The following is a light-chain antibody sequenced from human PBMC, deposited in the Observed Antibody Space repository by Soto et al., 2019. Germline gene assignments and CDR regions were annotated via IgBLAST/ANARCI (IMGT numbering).Light chain of an antibody. CDR2: SNN. J-gene: IGLJ3*02. CDR1: SSNIGSNT. CDR3: AAWDDSLNGWV. V-gene: IGLV1-44*01. Sequence: QSVLTQPPSASGTPGQRVTISCSGSSSNIGSNTVNWYQQLPGTTPQLLIYSNNQRPSVVPGRFSGSKSGTSASLAISVLPYEDEDDYYCAAWDDSLNGWVFGGGTKLTVL.